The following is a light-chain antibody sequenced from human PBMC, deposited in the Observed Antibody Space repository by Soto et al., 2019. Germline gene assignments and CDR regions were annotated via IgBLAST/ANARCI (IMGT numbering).Light chain of an antibody. J-gene: IGLJ2*01. CDR1: SSDVGGYNY. CDR3: CSYAGSYTLVV. CDR2: EVN. Sequence: QSALTQPPSASGSPGQSVASSCTGTSSDVGGYNYVSWYQQHPGKAPKLMIYEVNKRPPGVPDRFSGSKSGNTASLTVSGLQAEDEADYYCCSYAGSYTLVVFGGGTKLTVL. V-gene: IGLV2-8*01.